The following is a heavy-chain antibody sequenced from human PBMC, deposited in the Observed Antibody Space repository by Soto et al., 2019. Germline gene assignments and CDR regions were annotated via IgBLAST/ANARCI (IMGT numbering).Heavy chain of an antibody. Sequence: GGSLRLSCVASGFTFDDYAMHWVRQIPGKGLQWVSGISWSTSSIGYGASLRGRFLISRDNANNSLYLQMNDLRPEDTALYYCGKDSYSNSWSPLDYWGQGTMVTVSS. CDR2: ISWSTSSI. CDR1: GFTFDDYA. J-gene: IGHJ4*02. V-gene: IGHV3-9*01. CDR3: GKDSYSNSWSPLDY. D-gene: IGHD4-4*01.